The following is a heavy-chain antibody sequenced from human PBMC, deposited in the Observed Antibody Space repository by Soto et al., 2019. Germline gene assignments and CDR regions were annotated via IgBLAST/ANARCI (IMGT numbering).Heavy chain of an antibody. V-gene: IGHV1-2*04. CDR3: ARGYSGYDFDYYYYMDV. J-gene: IGHJ6*03. D-gene: IGHD5-12*01. CDR2: INPNSGGT. CDR1: GYTFTGYY. Sequence: GASVKVSCKASGYTFTGYYMHCVRQAPGQGLEWMGWINPNSGGTNYAQKFQGWVTMTRDTSISTAYMELSRLRSDDTAVYYCARGYSGYDFDYYYYMDVWGKGTTVTVSS.